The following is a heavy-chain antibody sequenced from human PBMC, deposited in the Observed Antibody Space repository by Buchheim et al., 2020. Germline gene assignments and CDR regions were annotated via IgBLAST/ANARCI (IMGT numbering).Heavy chain of an antibody. J-gene: IGHJ4*02. Sequence: DVQLVESGGGLVQPGGSLRLSCAASGFTFSGYTMNWVRQAPGKGPEWLAYISVSDSDIYYADSVRGRFTISRDHAKKSLYLQMNSLREVDTALYYCTRDFEYWGQGTL. CDR3: TRDFEY. CDR2: ISVSDSDI. V-gene: IGHV3-48*02. CDR1: GFTFSGYT.